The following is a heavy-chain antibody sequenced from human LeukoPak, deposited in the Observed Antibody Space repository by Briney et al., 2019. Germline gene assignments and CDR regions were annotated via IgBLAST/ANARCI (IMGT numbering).Heavy chain of an antibody. CDR3: ARGGYCGSGSLDAFDI. D-gene: IGHD3-10*01. Sequence: RASVKVSCKASGGTFSSYAISWVRQAPGQGLEWMGRIIPILGIANYAQKFQGRVTITADKSTSTAYMELSSLRSEDTAVYYCARGGYCGSGSLDAFDIWGQGTMVTVSS. CDR1: GGTFSSYA. J-gene: IGHJ3*02. V-gene: IGHV1-69*04. CDR2: IIPILGIA.